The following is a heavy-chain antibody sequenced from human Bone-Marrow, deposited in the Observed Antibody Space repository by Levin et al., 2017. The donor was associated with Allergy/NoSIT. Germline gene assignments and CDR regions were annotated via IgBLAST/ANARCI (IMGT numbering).Heavy chain of an antibody. V-gene: IGHV2-5*01. Sequence: SQTLSLPCTFSGFSLSTSGVGVGWIRQPPGKALEWLALIYWNDDKRYSPSLKSRLTITKDTSKNQVVLTMTNMDPVDTATYYCAHSIQWLAHNWGQGTLVTVSS. J-gene: IGHJ4*02. D-gene: IGHD6-19*01. CDR1: GFSLSTSGVG. CDR3: AHSIQWLAHN. CDR2: IYWNDDK.